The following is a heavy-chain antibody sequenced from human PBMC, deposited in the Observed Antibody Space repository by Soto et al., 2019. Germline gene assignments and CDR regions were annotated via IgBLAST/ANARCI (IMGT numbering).Heavy chain of an antibody. V-gene: IGHV1-18*01. CDR2: ISAYSGNT. Sequence: ASVKVSCKASGYTFTSYGISWVRQAPGQGLEWMGWISAYSGNTNYAQKLQGRVTMTTDTSTSTAYMELRSLRSDDTAVYYCARNQWELHAFDIWGQGTMVTVSS. J-gene: IGHJ3*02. D-gene: IGHD1-26*01. CDR1: GYTFTSYG. CDR3: ARNQWELHAFDI.